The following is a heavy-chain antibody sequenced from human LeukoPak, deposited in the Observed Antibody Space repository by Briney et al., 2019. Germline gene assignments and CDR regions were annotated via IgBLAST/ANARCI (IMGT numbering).Heavy chain of an antibody. CDR1: GFTFSSSW. J-gene: IGHJ4*02. Sequence: PGGSLRLSXAASGFTFSSSWMSWVRQAPGKGLEWVANIKQDGSEKYYVDSVKGRFTISRDNAKNSLYLQMNSLRAEDTAVYYCARDFSEVVPAASLDYWGQRTLVTVSS. CDR2: IKQDGSEK. CDR3: ARDFSEVVPAASLDY. D-gene: IGHD2-2*01. V-gene: IGHV3-7*01.